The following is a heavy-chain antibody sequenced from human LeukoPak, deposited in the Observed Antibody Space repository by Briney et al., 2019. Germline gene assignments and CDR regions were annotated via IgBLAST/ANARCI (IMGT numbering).Heavy chain of an antibody. CDR2: ISAYNGNT. D-gene: IGHD2-15*01. J-gene: IGHJ5*02. CDR3: ARDPVVVVAPRSSFAASSNYNWFDP. Sequence: ASVKVSCKASGYTFTSYGISWVRQAPGQGLEWMGWISAYNGNTNYAQKLQGRVTMTTDTSTSTAYMELRSLRSDDTAVYYCARDPVVVVAPRSSFAASSNYNWFDPWGQGTLVTVSS. CDR1: GYTFTSYG. V-gene: IGHV1-18*01.